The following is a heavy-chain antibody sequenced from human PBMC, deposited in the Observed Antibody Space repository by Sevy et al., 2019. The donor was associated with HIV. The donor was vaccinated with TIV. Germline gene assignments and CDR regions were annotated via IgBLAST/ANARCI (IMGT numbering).Heavy chain of an antibody. CDR1: GYTFTSYG. V-gene: IGHV1-18*01. CDR3: ARWFEFNFGVVNYGMDV. CDR2: ISAYNGNT. J-gene: IGHJ6*02. D-gene: IGHD3-3*01. Sequence: ASVKVSCKASGYTFTSYGISWVRQAPGQGLEWMGWISAYNGNTNYAQKLQGRVTMTTDTSTSTAYMELRGLRSDDTAVYYCARWFEFNFGVVNYGMDVWGQGTTVTVSS.